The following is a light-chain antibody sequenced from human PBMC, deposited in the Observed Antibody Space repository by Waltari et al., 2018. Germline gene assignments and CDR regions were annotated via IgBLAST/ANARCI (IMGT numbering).Light chain of an antibody. V-gene: IGKV1-39*01. Sequence: DILMTQSPSSLSASLGDRVTITCRASQSISNCLNWYQQKPGKAPNLLIYAASSLETGVPSRFSGSGSGTDFTLTISSLQPDDFGTYYCQQSYNTPPVTFGPGTKVDIK. CDR1: QSISNC. CDR2: AAS. CDR3: QQSYNTPPVT. J-gene: IGKJ1*01.